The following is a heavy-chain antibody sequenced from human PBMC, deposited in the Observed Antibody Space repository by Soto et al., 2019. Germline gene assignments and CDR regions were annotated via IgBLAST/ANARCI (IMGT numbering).Heavy chain of an antibody. D-gene: IGHD3-10*01. J-gene: IGHJ6*03. Sequence: VQLQQWGAGLLKPSETLSLTCAVYGGSFSGYQWSWIRQTPGKGLEWIGEINDSGNINFNPSLTSPVTIVLNTPKKQISLQLSSVTAAYSAVYYCTRGLILWFGDLARRGGYYYYMDVWGKGNTVTVPS. V-gene: IGHV4-34*01. CDR2: INDSGNI. CDR1: GGSFSGYQ. CDR3: TRGLILWFGDLARRGGYYYYMDV.